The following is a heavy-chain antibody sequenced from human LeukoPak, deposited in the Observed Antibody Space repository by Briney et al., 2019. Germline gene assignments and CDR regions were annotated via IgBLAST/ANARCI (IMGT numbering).Heavy chain of an antibody. CDR2: IYYSGNT. D-gene: IGHD3-10*01. CDR1: GASIRSGDYY. Sequence: SQTLSLTCTVSGASIRSGDYYWSWIRQPPGKGLEWIGYIYYSGNTYYNPSLKSRVIISVDTSKNQFSLKLSSVTAADTAVYYCARDWGSYHSGSYYIRDAFDIWGRETMVTVSS. V-gene: IGHV4-30-4*01. J-gene: IGHJ3*02. CDR3: ARDWGSYHSGSYYIRDAFDI.